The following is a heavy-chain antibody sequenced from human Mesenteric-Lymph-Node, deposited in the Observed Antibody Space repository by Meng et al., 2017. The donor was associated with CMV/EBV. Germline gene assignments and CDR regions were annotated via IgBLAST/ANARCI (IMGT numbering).Heavy chain of an antibody. CDR3: ARDRDTDWYSPFDY. Sequence: QVQLVQSGPGVKKPGAAVRVSCKASGYTFIDYYINWVRQAPGQGLEWMGRINPKTGGRSYAQNFQGRVTMTRDTSINTAYMEVNRLNSDDTAMYYCARDRDTDWYSPFDYWGPGTLVTVSS. V-gene: IGHV1-2*06. CDR1: GYTFIDYY. CDR2: INPKTGGR. J-gene: IGHJ4*02. D-gene: IGHD3-9*01.